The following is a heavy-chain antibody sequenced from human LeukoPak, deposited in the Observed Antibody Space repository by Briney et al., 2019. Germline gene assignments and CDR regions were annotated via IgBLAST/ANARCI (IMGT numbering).Heavy chain of an antibody. CDR3: ARTYGSGSYPGPFDY. Sequence: ASVKVSCKASRETFSSYAISWVRQAPGQGLEWMGGIIPIFGTTNYAQKFQGRVTITADESTSTAYMELSSLRSEDTAVYYCARTYGSGSYPGPFDYWGQGTLVTVSS. CDR2: IIPIFGTT. J-gene: IGHJ4*02. V-gene: IGHV1-69*13. D-gene: IGHD3-10*01. CDR1: RETFSSYA.